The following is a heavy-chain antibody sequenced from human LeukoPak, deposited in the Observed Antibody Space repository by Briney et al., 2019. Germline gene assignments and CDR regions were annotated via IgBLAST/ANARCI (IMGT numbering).Heavy chain of an antibody. CDR3: AKGTVWGVRAFDI. Sequence: GGSLRLSCAASGFTFSSYAMSWVRQAPGKGLEWVSAISGSGGSTYYADSVKGRFTISRDNSKNTLHLQMNSLRAEDTAVYYCAKGTVWGVRAFDIWGQGTMVTVSS. CDR2: ISGSGGST. J-gene: IGHJ3*02. D-gene: IGHD3-10*01. V-gene: IGHV3-23*01. CDR1: GFTFSSYA.